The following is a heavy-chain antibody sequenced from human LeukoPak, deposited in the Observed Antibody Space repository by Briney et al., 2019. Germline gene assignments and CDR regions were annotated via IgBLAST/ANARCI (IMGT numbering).Heavy chain of an antibody. V-gene: IGHV4-4*07. CDR3: ARVDSVLRYFDWPNAFDI. D-gene: IGHD3-9*01. J-gene: IGHJ3*02. CDR2: IYTSGST. Sequence: SETLSLTCTVSGGSISSYYWSWIRQPAGKGLEWIGRIYTSGSTNYNPSLKSRVTISVDTSKNQFSLKLSSVTAADTAVYYCARVDSVLRYFDWPNAFDIWGQGTMVTVSS. CDR1: GGSISSYY.